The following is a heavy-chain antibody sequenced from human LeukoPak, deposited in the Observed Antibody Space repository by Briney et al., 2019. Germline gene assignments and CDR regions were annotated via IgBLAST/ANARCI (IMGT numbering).Heavy chain of an antibody. CDR1: GFTFSSYA. V-gene: IGHV3-23*01. J-gene: IGHJ4*02. D-gene: IGHD4-17*01. CDR2: ISGSGGST. Sequence: GESLKISCAASGFTFSSYAMSWVRQAPGKGLEWVSAISGSGGSTYYADSVKGRFTISRDNAKNSLYLQMNSLRAEDTAVYYCARGRYGDYYFDYWGQGTLVTVSS. CDR3: ARGRYGDYYFDY.